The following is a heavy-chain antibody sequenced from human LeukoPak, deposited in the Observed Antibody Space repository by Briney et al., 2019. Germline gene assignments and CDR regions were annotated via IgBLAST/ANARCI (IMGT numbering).Heavy chain of an antibody. CDR2: MHYSGST. CDR3: ARSGPTIFGGLNWFDP. D-gene: IGHD3-3*01. Sequence: SETLSLTCTVSGGSINISDYYWGWIRQPPGKGLEWIGSMHYSGSTYYNPSLKSRVTISVDTSKNQFSLKVTSVTAADTAVYYCARSGPTIFGGLNWFDPWGQGTLVTVSS. CDR1: GGSINISDYY. J-gene: IGHJ5*02. V-gene: IGHV4-39*01.